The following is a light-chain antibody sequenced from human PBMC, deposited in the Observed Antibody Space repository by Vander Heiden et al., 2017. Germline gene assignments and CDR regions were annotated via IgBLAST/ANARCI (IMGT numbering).Light chain of an antibody. CDR3: QSYDSSLGGHVV. CDR2: DNI. Sequence: VLTQPPSVSGAPGQRVTISCTGSTSTIGAVYDGHWYQQLPGTAPKLLIYDNINRPSGFPDRFSGSKSGTSASLAITGLQAEDEADYYCQSYDSSLGGHVVFGGGTKLTVL. V-gene: IGLV1-40*01. CDR1: TSTIGAVYD. J-gene: IGLJ2*01.